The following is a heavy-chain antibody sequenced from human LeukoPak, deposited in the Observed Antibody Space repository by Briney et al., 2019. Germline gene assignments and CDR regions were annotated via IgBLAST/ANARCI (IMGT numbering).Heavy chain of an antibody. D-gene: IGHD2-2*01. J-gene: IGHJ3*02. CDR1: GGTFSSYA. CDR3: ARGPSAYCSSTSCYAFDI. CDR2: IIPIFGTA. Sequence: SVKVSCKASGGTFSSYAISWVRQAPGQGLEWMGGIIPIFGTANYAQKFQGRVTITTDESTSTAYMELSSLRSEDTAVYYCARGPSAYCSSTSCYAFDIWGQGTMVTVSS. V-gene: IGHV1-69*05.